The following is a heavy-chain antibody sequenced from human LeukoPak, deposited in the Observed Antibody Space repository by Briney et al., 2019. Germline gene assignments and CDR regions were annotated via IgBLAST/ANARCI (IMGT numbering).Heavy chain of an antibody. Sequence: GASVTVSCKASGYTFTDYYMHWVRQAPGQGLEWVGWINPNSGGTNYAQKFQGRVTMTRDTSISTAYMELSRLRSDDTAVYYCATPARRGYSSSPVGMDVWGQGTTVTVSS. V-gene: IGHV1-2*02. CDR2: INPNSGGT. CDR1: GYTFTDYY. J-gene: IGHJ6*02. D-gene: IGHD6-13*01. CDR3: ATPARRGYSSSPVGMDV.